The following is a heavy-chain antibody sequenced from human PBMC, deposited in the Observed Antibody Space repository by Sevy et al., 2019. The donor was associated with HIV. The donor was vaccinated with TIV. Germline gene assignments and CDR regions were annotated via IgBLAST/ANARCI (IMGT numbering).Heavy chain of an antibody. V-gene: IGHV3-7*01. CDR1: GFTFSSHW. J-gene: IGHJ6*02. CDR3: ARDTGGIGMDV. CDR2: IKQDGSEK. D-gene: IGHD6-13*01. Sequence: GGSLRLSCAASGFTFSSHWMSWVRQAPGKGLEWVAIIKQDGSEKYYVDSVKGRFTISRDNAKNSLSLQMNSLRAEDTAVYYCARDTGGIGMDVWGQGTTVTVSS.